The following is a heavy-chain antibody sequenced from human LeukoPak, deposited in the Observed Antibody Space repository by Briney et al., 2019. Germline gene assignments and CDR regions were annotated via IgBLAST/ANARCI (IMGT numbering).Heavy chain of an antibody. J-gene: IGHJ5*02. CDR2: INIGGTNT. Sequence: GGSLRLSCAASGFTFNDYYMSWIRQAPGKGLEWLSYINIGGTNTHYADSVKRRFTISRDNAKKSLYLEMNNLRAEDTAVYYCATDGAGFDTWGQGVLVTVSS. CDR3: ATDGAGFDT. V-gene: IGHV3-11*01. CDR1: GFTFNDYY.